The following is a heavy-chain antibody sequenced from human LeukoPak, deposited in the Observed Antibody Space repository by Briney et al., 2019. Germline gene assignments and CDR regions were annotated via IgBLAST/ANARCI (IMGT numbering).Heavy chain of an antibody. V-gene: IGHV4-59*01. J-gene: IGHJ4*02. D-gene: IGHD5-18*01. Sequence: SETLSLTCTVSGGSISSYYWIWIRQPPGKGLEWIGYIYYSGSTNYNPSLKSRVTISVDTSKNQFSLKLSSVTAADTAVYYCARSDTAMETYYFDYWGQGTLVTVSS. CDR2: IYYSGST. CDR1: GGSISSYY. CDR3: ARSDTAMETYYFDY.